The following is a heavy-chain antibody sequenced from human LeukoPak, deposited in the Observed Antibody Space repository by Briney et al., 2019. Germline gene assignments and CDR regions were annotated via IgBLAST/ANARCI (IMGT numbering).Heavy chain of an antibody. J-gene: IGHJ4*02. D-gene: IGHD3-10*01. Sequence: GGSLRLSCAASGFTVSSNYMCWVRQAPGKGLEWVSVIYSGGTTYYADSVKGRFTIFRDNSKNTLYLQMNSLRAEDTAVYYCARDGPGGGYFDYWGQGTLVTVSS. V-gene: IGHV3-66*01. CDR3: ARDGPGGGYFDY. CDR1: GFTVSSNY. CDR2: IYSGGTT.